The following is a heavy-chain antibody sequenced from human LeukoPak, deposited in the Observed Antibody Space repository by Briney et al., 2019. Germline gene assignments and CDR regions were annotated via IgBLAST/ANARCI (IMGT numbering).Heavy chain of an antibody. CDR3: ARDRDSSGWDLYYYYMDV. D-gene: IGHD6-19*01. CDR1: GFTFSSYS. CDR2: ISSSSSYI. J-gene: IGHJ6*03. V-gene: IGHV3-21*01. Sequence: GGSLRLSCAASGFTFSSYSMNWVRQAPGKGLEWVSSISSSSSYIYYADSMKGRFTISRDNANNSLYLQMNSLRAEDTAVYYCARDRDSSGWDLYYYYMDVWGKGTTVTISS.